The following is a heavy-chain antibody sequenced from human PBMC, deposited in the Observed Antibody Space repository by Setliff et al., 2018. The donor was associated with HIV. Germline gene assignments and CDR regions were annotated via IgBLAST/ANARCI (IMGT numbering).Heavy chain of an antibody. CDR1: GYTFTDYF. CDR3: ARVRRGKAIITTGGMDV. V-gene: IGHV1-2*02. J-gene: IGHJ6*02. D-gene: IGHD3-10*01. Sequence: VSCKASGYTFTDYFLHWVRQAPGQGLEWMGWINPNNGDTIYAQKFRGRVTVTRDTSINTAYMVLSSLKSDDTAMYFCARVRRGKAIITTGGMDVWGQGTTVTVSS. CDR2: INPNNGDT.